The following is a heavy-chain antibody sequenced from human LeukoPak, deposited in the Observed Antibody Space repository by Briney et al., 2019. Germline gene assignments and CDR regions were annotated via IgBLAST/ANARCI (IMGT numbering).Heavy chain of an antibody. CDR2: INPSGGST. CDR3: ARGLSRNVAHFDI. V-gene: IGHV1-46*01. Sequence: ASVKVSCKACGYTFTAYYMHWVGQAPGQGLEWLGVINPSGGSTTYAQKFQGRVTMTRDTSTSTVYMELSGLKSEDTAVYYCARGLSRNVAHFDIWGQGTMVTVSS. D-gene: IGHD5-12*01. CDR1: GYTFTAYY. J-gene: IGHJ3*02.